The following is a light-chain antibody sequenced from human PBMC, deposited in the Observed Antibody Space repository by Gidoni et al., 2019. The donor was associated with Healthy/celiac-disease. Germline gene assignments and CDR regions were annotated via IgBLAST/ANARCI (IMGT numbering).Light chain of an antibody. CDR1: QSVSSNY. CDR2: GAS. J-gene: IGKJ2*01. V-gene: IGKV3-20*01. Sequence: EIVLTQSPGTLSLSPGERATLSCRASQSVSSNYLAWYQQKPGQAPRLLIYGASIRATGIPDRFSGSGSGTDFTLTISRLEPEDFAVYYCQQYGSSPPRYTFG. CDR3: QQYGSSPPRYT.